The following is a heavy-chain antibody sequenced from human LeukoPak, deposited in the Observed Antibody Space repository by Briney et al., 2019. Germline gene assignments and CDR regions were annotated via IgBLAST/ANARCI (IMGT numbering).Heavy chain of an antibody. CDR2: ISSSSNTI. V-gene: IGHV3-48*01. D-gene: IGHD5-24*01. J-gene: IGHJ4*02. Sequence: GGSLRLSCAASGFTFSSYSMNWVRRAPGKGLEWVSYISSSSNTIYYADSVKGRFTISRDNAKNSLYLQMNSLRAEDTAMYYCGREMATIRSDYWGQGALVTVSS. CDR1: GFTFSSYS. CDR3: GREMATIRSDY.